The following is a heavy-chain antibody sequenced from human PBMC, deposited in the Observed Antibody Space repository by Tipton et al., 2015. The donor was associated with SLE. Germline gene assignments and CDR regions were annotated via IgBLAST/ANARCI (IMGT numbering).Heavy chain of an antibody. D-gene: IGHD2-2*01. V-gene: IGHV4-59*01. Sequence: EWIGYIDDSGNTDYTPSLKSRVTISVDTSKNQFSLKLSSVTAADTAVYYCASMIVVIPVEARRDGMDVWGQGTTVTVSS. CDR3: ASMIVVIPVEARRDGMDV. CDR2: IDDSGNT. J-gene: IGHJ6*02.